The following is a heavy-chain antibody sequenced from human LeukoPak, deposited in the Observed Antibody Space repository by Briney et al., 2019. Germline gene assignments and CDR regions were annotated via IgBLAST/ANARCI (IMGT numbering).Heavy chain of an antibody. CDR2: INHSGST. V-gene: IGHV4-34*01. CDR1: GGSFSGYY. Sequence: SETLSLTCAVYGGSFSGYYWSWIRQPPGKGLEWIGEINHSGSTNYNPSLKSRVTISVDTSKNQFSLKLGSVTAADTAVYYCARGFDFWSGYPLDYWGQGTLVTVSS. CDR3: ARGFDFWSGYPLDY. J-gene: IGHJ4*02. D-gene: IGHD3-3*01.